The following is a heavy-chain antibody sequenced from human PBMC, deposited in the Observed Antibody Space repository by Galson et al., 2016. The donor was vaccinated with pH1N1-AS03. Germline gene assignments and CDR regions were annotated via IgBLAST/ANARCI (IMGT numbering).Heavy chain of an antibody. V-gene: IGHV3-23*01. CDR3: AKAPNAVSTGGEY. D-gene: IGHD5/OR15-5a*01. CDR1: GSTFSSYA. Sequence: SLRLSCAASGSTFSSYAMSWVRQAPGKGLEWVSAISGSGGTTYYADSVKGRFTISRDNSKNTLYLQMNSLAAADTAVYYCAKAPNAVSTGGEYWGQGTLVTVSS. CDR2: ISGSGGTT. J-gene: IGHJ4*02.